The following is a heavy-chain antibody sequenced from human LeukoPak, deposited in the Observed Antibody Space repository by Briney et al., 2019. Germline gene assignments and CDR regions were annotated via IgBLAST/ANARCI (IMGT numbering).Heavy chain of an antibody. J-gene: IGHJ3*02. CDR1: GGSISSYY. CDR2: IYYSGST. V-gene: IGHV4-59*08. CDR3: ARQPVNTAAFAI. Sequence: PSETLSLTCTVSGGSISSYYWSWIRQPPGKGLEWIGYIYYSGSTNYNPSLKSRVTISVDTSKNQISLRLNFVTAADTAIYYCARQPVNTAAFAIWCLGTMVTVSS. D-gene: IGHD5-18*01.